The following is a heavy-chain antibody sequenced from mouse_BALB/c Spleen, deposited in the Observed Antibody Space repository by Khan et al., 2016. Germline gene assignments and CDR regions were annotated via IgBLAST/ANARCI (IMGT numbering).Heavy chain of an antibody. Sequence: QIQLVQSGPELKKPGETVKISCKASGYTFTDYSIHWVKQAPGKGLKWMGWINTETGETTYADDFKGRFAFSLETSASTAYLQINNLKNEDTSTYFCASPLLRRAWFAYWGQGTLVTVSA. CDR3: ASPLLRRAWFAY. CDR2: INTETGET. CDR1: GYTFTDYS. D-gene: IGHD2-12*01. V-gene: IGHV9-2-1*01. J-gene: IGHJ3*01.